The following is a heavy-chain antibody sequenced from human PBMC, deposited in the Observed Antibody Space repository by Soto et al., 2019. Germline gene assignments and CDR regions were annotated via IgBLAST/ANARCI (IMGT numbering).Heavy chain of an antibody. D-gene: IGHD3-10*01. CDR3: AADTPGVGQGEFDY. J-gene: IGHJ4*02. CDR2: IKSGGTT. Sequence: PGGSLRLSCAASGFAFITAWMNWVRQAPGKGLEWLGHIKSGGTTDYIVPVKGRFTISRDDSKNMVYLQMSSLKTEDTAVYYCAADTPGVGQGEFDYWGQGALVTVSS. V-gene: IGHV3-15*01. CDR1: GFAFITAW.